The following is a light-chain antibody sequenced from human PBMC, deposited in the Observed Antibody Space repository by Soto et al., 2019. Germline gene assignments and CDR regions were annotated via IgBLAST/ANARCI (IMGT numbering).Light chain of an antibody. Sequence: AIRMTQSPSSLSASPGDEVTITCRASQDIGSYLAWYQQKPGRAPILLIYSVSNLQSGVPTRFSGSGSGTHFTIDISSLQSEDLATDYCQRYHPYPALTLGGGTKLESK. J-gene: IGKJ4*01. CDR1: QDIGSY. CDR3: QRYHPYPALT. V-gene: IGKV1-8*01. CDR2: SVS.